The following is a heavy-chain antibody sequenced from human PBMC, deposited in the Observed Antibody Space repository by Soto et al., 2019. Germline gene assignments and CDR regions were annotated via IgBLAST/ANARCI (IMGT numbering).Heavy chain of an antibody. Sequence: QVQLQESGPGLVKPSEILSLTCTVSGGSISSYYWSWIRQPPGKGLEWIGYIYYSGSTNYNPSLKSRVTISVDTSKNQFSLKLSSVTAADTAVYYCARLYGDAFDFWGQGTLVTVSS. CDR3: ARLYGDAFDF. J-gene: IGHJ4*02. D-gene: IGHD4-17*01. V-gene: IGHV4-59*08. CDR1: GGSISSYY. CDR2: IYYSGST.